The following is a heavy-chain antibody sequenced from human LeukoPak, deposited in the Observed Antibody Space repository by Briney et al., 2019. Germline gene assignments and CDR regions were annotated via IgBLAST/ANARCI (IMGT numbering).Heavy chain of an antibody. CDR3: ARWYYDFWSGHENNWFDP. J-gene: IGHJ5*02. CDR2: INHSGST. D-gene: IGHD3-3*01. Sequence: PSETLSLTCAVYGGSFSGYYWSWIRQPPGKGLEWIGEINHSGSTNYNPSLKSRVTISVDTSKNQFSLNLSSVTAADTAVYYCARWYYDFWSGHENNWFDPWGQGALVTVSS. CDR1: GGSFSGYY. V-gene: IGHV4-34*01.